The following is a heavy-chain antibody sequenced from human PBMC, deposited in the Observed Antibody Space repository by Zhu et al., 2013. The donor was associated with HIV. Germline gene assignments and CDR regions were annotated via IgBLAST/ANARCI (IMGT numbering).Heavy chain of an antibody. Sequence: VQLAESGGGVVQPGRSLRLSCTASGFTFSNYGMHWVRQAPGKGLEWVAIISYDGSNKSYSDSVKGRFTISRDNSKNTLYLQMNSLRVEDTAVYYCAKIGGSGWYGGLFDYWGQGTLVTVSS. CDR1: GFTFSNYG. D-gene: IGHD6-19*01. CDR2: ISYDGSNK. V-gene: IGHV3-30*18. J-gene: IGHJ4*02. CDR3: AKIGGSGWYGGLFDY.